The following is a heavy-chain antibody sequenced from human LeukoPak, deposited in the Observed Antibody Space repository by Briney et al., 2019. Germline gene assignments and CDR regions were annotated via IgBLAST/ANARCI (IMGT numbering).Heavy chain of an antibody. CDR1: GGTFSSYA. Sequence: ASVKVSCKASGGTFSSYAISWVRQAPGQGLEWMGGIIPIFGTANYAQKFQGRVTITADESTSTAYMELSSLRSEDTAVYYCATKEDIVVVPASRGPYDYYYGMDVWGKGTTVTVSS. J-gene: IGHJ6*04. CDR3: ATKEDIVVVPASRGPYDYYYGMDV. V-gene: IGHV1-69*13. D-gene: IGHD2-2*01. CDR2: IIPIFGTA.